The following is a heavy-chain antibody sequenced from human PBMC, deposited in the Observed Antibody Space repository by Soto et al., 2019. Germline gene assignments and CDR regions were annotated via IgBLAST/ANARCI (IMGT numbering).Heavy chain of an antibody. CDR3: AKGDNLGPKTGYAFDP. Sequence: SETLSLTSAISGDRVTSNTASWNWIRQSPSRGLEWLGRTYFRSKWYNDYAVSVKSRIIINPDTSNNQFSLQLNSVTPEDTAVYFCAKGDNLGPKTGYAFDPWGQGIMVTVSS. J-gene: IGHJ5*02. V-gene: IGHV6-1*01. D-gene: IGHD5-18*01. CDR2: TYFRSKWYN. CDR1: GDRVTSNTAS.